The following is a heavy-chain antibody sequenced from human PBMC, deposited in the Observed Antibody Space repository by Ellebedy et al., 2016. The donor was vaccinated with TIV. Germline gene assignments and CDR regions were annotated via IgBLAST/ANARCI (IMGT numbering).Heavy chain of an antibody. J-gene: IGHJ4*02. CDR2: MSYDESNE. CDR1: GFTFSNSA. V-gene: IGHV3-30*01. D-gene: IGHD2-21*02. CDR3: ARSGARAVTPDY. Sequence: PGGSLRLSCAASGFTFSNSAMHWVRQAPGKGLEWVAVMSYDESNEYYADSVKGRFTISRDNSKNTLYLEMHSLRTEDTAVYYCARSGARAVTPDYWGQGTLVTVSS.